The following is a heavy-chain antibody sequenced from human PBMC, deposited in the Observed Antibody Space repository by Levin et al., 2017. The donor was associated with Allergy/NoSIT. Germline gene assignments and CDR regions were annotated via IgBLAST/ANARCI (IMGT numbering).Heavy chain of an antibody. J-gene: IGHJ5*02. V-gene: IGHV4-31*03. CDR2: IYYSGST. Sequence: SPTLSLPCTVSGGSISSGGYYWSWIRQHPGKGLEWIGYIYYSGSTYYNPSLKSRVTISVDTSKNQFSLKLSSVTAADTAVYYCARDRLYCSSTSCYQGRGWFDPWGQGTLVTVSS. CDR3: ARDRLYCSSTSCYQGRGWFDP. CDR1: GGSISSGGYY. D-gene: IGHD2-2*01.